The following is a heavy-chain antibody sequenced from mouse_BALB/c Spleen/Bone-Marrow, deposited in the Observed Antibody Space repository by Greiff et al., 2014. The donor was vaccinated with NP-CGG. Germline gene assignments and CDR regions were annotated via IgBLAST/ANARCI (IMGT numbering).Heavy chain of an antibody. V-gene: IGHV1-7*01. CDR2: INPSTGYT. Sequence: QVQLQQSGAELAKPGASVKMSCKASGYTFTSYWMHWVNQRPGQGLEWIGYINPSTGYTEYNQKFKDKATLTADKSSSTAYMQLSSVTSEDSAVYFCGRGRFAYWGQGTLVTVSA. CDR1: GYTFTSYW. CDR3: GRGRFAY. J-gene: IGHJ3*01.